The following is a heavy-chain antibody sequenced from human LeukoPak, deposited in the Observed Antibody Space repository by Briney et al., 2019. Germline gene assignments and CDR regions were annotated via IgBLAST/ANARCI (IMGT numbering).Heavy chain of an antibody. CDR2: INHSGST. Sequence: SETLSLTCAAYGGSFSGYSWSWIRQPPGKGLEWIGEINHSGSTNYNPSLKSRVTISVDTSKNQFSLKLSSVTAADTAVYYCARGGYYDSSGYGFDYWGQGTLVTASS. CDR3: ARGGYYDSSGYGFDY. V-gene: IGHV4-34*01. D-gene: IGHD3-22*01. CDR1: GGSFSGYS. J-gene: IGHJ4*02.